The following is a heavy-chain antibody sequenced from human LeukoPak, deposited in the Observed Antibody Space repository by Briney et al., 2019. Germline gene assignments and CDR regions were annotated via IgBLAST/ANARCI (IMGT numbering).Heavy chain of an antibody. CDR1: GFTFSDYY. V-gene: IGHV3-11*01. J-gene: IGHJ4*02. Sequence: MSGGSLRLSCAASGFTFSDYYMRWIRQAPGKGLEWVSYISSSGSTIYYADSVKGRFTISRDNAKNSLYLQMNSLRAEDTAVYYCATVATTVNFDYWGQGTLVTVSS. CDR3: ATVATTVNFDY. D-gene: IGHD4-11*01. CDR2: ISSSGSTI.